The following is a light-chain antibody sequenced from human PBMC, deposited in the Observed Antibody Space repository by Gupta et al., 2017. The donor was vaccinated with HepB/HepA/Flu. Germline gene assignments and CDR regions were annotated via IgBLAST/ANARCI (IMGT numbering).Light chain of an antibody. CDR3: SSRDSSGDHLG. V-gene: IGLV3-19*01. J-gene: IGLJ3*02. Sequence: SSELTQDPAVSVALGQTVRITYQGDSLSSYDASWYQQKPGQAPILVIYGKNNRPSGIPDRFSGSTSGNTASLTITGAQAEDEGDYDCSSRDSSGDHLGFGGGTKLTVL. CDR2: GKN. CDR1: SLSSYD.